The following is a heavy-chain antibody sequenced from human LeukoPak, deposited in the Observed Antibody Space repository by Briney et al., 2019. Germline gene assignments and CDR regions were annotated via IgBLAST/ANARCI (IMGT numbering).Heavy chain of an antibody. CDR2: IKQDGSEK. CDR3: AREVTMVRGPLDY. V-gene: IGHV3-7*01. CDR1: GFTFSSYW. J-gene: IGHJ4*02. Sequence: GGSLRLSCAATGFTFSSYWMSWVRQAPGKGLEWVANIKQDGSEKYYVDSVKGRFTISRDNAKNSLYLQMNSLRAEDTAVYYCAREVTMVRGPLDYWGQGTLVTVSS. D-gene: IGHD3-10*01.